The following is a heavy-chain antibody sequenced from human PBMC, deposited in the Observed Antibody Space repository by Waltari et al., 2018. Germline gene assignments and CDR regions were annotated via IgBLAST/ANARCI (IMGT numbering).Heavy chain of an antibody. CDR1: GGTFSSYA. Sequence: QVQLVQSGAEVKKPGSSVKVSCKASGGTFSSYAISWVRQAPGQGLEWMGGIIPIFGTANYAQKFQGRVTITTDESTSTAYMELSSLRSEDTAVYYCATATYYYGSGSYYNEKYFDLWGRGTLVTVSS. D-gene: IGHD3-10*01. V-gene: IGHV1-69*05. CDR3: ATATYYYGSGSYYNEKYFDL. J-gene: IGHJ2*01. CDR2: IIPIFGTA.